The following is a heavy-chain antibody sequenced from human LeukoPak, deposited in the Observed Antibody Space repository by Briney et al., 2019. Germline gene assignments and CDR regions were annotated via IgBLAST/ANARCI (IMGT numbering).Heavy chain of an antibody. Sequence: GASVTVSCTASGYTFTIYDINWVRQATGQGLEWMGWMNPNSGNTGYAQKFQGRVTITRNTSISTAYMELSSLRSEDTAVYYCARIKDYYYMDVWGKGTTVTVSS. J-gene: IGHJ6*03. V-gene: IGHV1-8*03. CDR1: GYTFTIYD. CDR3: ARIKDYYYMDV. CDR2: MNPNSGNT.